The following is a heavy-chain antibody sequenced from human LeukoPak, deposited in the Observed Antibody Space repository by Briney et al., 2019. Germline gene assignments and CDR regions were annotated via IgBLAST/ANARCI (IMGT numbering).Heavy chain of an antibody. Sequence: GGSLRLSCAASGFTVSSNYMSWVRQAPGKGLEWVSVIYSGGSTYYADSVKGRFTISRDNSKNTPYLQMNSLGAEDTAVYYCARECGGSCYNAFDIWGQGTMVTVSS. V-gene: IGHV3-53*01. J-gene: IGHJ3*02. CDR3: ARECGGSCYNAFDI. D-gene: IGHD2-15*01. CDR1: GFTVSSNY. CDR2: IYSGGST.